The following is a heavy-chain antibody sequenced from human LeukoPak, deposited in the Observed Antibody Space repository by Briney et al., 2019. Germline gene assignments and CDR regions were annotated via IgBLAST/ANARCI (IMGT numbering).Heavy chain of an antibody. CDR2: ISAYNGNT. V-gene: IGHV1-18*01. J-gene: IGHJ4*02. CDR1: GYTFTSYG. Sequence: ASVKVSCKASGYTFTSYGISWVRQAPGQGLEWMGWISAYNGNTNYAQKLQGRVTMTTDTSTSTAYMELRSLRADDTAVYYCARGAYCTNRVCLYYYFDHWGQGPLVTVSS. CDR3: ARGAYCTNRVCLYYYFDH. D-gene: IGHD2-8*01.